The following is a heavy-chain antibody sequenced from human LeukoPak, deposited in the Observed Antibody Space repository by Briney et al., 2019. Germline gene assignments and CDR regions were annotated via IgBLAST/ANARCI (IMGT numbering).Heavy chain of an antibody. D-gene: IGHD2-2*03. CDR3: ARGDGCSSLFFDY. CDR2: ISYDGSNK. Sequence: GGSLRLSCAASGFTFSSYAMHWVRQAPGKGLEWVAVISYDGSNKYYADSVKGRFTISRDNSKNTLYLQMNSLRAEDTAVYYCARGDGCSSLFFDYWGQGTLVTVSS. V-gene: IGHV3-30-3*01. J-gene: IGHJ4*02. CDR1: GFTFSSYA.